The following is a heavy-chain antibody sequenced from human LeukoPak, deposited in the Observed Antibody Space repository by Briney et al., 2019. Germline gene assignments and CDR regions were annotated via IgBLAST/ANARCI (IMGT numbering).Heavy chain of an antibody. J-gene: IGHJ4*02. Sequence: ASVKVSCKASGGTFSSYAISWVRQAPGHGLEWMGRIIPILGIANYAQKFQGRVTITADKSTSTAYMELSSLRSEDTAVYYCAEGFQNSYGYFWGQGTLVTVSS. CDR2: IIPILGIA. CDR1: GGTFSSYA. V-gene: IGHV1-69*04. CDR3: AEGFQNSYGYF. D-gene: IGHD5-18*01.